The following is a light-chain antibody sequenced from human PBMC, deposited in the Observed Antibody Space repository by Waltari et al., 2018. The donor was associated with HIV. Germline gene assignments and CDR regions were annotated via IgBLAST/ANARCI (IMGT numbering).Light chain of an antibody. CDR3: MQALQTPLT. J-gene: IGKJ4*01. V-gene: IGKV2-28*01. Sequence: DIVMTQSPPSLPVTPGAPASLSCRTSQSLLHSNGYNYLDWYLQKPGQSPQLLIYLGSNRASGVPDRFSGSGSCTDFTLKISRVEAEDVGVYYCMQALQTPLTFGGGTKVEIK. CDR1: QSLLHSNGYNY. CDR2: LGS.